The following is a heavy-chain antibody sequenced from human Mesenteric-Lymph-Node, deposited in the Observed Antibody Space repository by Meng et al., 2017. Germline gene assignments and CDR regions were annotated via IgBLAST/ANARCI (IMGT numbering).Heavy chain of an antibody. V-gene: IGHV3-9*01. CDR2: ISWKSGHI. D-gene: IGHD3-10*01. CDR1: GFTFDGNA. Sequence: SLKISCTAPGFTFDGNAMHWVRQAPGKGLEWVSGISWKSGHIGYADSVKGRFTISRDNAKNSLYLQMNSLRAEDTAVYYCARDHAGSYYNLLNGRPDAFDIWGQGTMVTVSS. J-gene: IGHJ3*02. CDR3: ARDHAGSYYNLLNGRPDAFDI.